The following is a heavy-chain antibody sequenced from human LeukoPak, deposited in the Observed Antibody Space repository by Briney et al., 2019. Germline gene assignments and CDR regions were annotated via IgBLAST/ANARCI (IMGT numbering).Heavy chain of an antibody. J-gene: IGHJ4*02. CDR1: GFTFSRHD. CDR2: ISGSGGSA. D-gene: IGHD6-19*01. V-gene: IGHV3-23*01. CDR3: AKAGQWLAGSRLD. Sequence: GRSLRLSCVASGFTFSRHDMNWVRQAPGKGLEWVSAISGSGGSADYADSVRGRFTISRDNSKNTLYLQMTSLRAEDTAVYYCAKAGQWLAGSRLDWGQGTLVTVSS.